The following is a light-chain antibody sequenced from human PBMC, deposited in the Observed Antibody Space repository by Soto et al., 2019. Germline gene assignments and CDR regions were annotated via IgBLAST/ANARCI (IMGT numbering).Light chain of an antibody. CDR1: QSLRSS. CDR3: HQYRDFWT. V-gene: IGKV1-5*01. J-gene: IGKJ1*01. CDR2: GAS. Sequence: DIQMTQSPSTLSASLGGRVTITCRASQSLRSSLAWYQQKPGKAPRLLISGASTRATGVPSRFSGSESGTEFTLTISSLEADDFESYYDHQYRDFWTFGQGTKVDIK.